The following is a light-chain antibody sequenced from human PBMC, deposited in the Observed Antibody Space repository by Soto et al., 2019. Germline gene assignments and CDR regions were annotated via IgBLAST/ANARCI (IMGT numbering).Light chain of an antibody. Sequence: QAVVTQPPSASGSPGQSVTISCTGTSSDVGGYNYVSWYQQHPGKAPKLMISEVTKRPSGVPDRFSGSRSGNTASLTVSGLQAEDEADYYCSSYAGSNNLVFGGGTQLTVL. CDR1: SSDVGGYNY. CDR2: EVT. CDR3: SSYAGSNNLV. J-gene: IGLJ2*01. V-gene: IGLV2-8*01.